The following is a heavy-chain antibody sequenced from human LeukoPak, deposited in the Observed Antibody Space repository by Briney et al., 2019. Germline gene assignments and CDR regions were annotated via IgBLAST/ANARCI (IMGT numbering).Heavy chain of an antibody. V-gene: IGHV3-7*02. CDR2: TKQDESEK. CDR3: RCSGQRNSGWYVDL. J-gene: IGHJ2*01. Sequence: PGGSLRLSCAASGFTFSRYWMSWVRQAPGKGLGWVANTKQDESEKYYVDSVKGRFTISRDNAKNSLYLQMNSLRAEDTAVYYCRCSGQRNSGWYVDLWGRGTLVTVSS. D-gene: IGHD2-15*01. CDR1: GFTFSRYW.